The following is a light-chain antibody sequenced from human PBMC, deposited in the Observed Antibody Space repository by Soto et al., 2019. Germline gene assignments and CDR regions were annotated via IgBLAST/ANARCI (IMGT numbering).Light chain of an antibody. J-gene: IGLJ1*01. CDR1: SSDVGGYKY. CDR2: EVN. V-gene: IGLV2-8*01. CDR3: SSYVGSNNFV. Sequence: QSVLTQPPSASGSPGQSVTISCTGTSSDVGGYKYVSWYQQHPGKAPKLMIYEVNKRPSGVPDRFSGSKSGNTASLTVSGLQAEDEADYYCSSYVGSNNFVFGTGTKVTVL.